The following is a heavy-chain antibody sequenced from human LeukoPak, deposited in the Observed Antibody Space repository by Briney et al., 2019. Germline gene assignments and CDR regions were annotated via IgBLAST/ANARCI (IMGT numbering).Heavy chain of an antibody. J-gene: IGHJ4*02. D-gene: IGHD3-22*01. CDR1: GFTFTNYG. V-gene: IGHV3-23*01. Sequence: PGGSLRLSCAASGFTFTNYGMNWVRQAPGKGLEWVSAISGSGSNTYYADSVEGRFTISRDNSKNTLSLQMNSLRAEDTAVYFCAKDRYSSGYFDWGQGTLVTVSS. CDR3: AKDRYSSGYFD. CDR2: ISGSGSNT.